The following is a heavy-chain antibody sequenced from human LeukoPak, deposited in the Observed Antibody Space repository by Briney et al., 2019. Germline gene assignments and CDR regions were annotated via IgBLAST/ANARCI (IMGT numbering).Heavy chain of an antibody. CDR3: ARVGGSSDFDY. J-gene: IGHJ4*02. D-gene: IGHD6-6*01. Sequence: PGGSLRLSCAASGFTFSGYVMTWVRQPPGKGLQWVADISGSGGSTYYADSVKGRFTISRDNAKNTLYLQMNSLRAEDTAVYYCARVGGSSDFDYWGQGTLVTVSS. CDR1: GFTFSGYV. V-gene: IGHV3-23*01. CDR2: ISGSGGST.